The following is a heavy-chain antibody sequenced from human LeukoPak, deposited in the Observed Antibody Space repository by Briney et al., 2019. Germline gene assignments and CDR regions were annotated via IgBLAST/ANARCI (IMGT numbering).Heavy chain of an antibody. CDR1: GGSVSSYS. CDR3: ARDRTGWFDP. CDR2: FYISGST. Sequence: SETLSLTCTVSGGSVSSYSWSWIRQPAGKGPEWIGRFYISGSTHYSPPPKSRVTVSLDKSRNQFSLKMSSVTAADTAVYYCARDRTGWFDPWGQGILVTVSS. J-gene: IGHJ5*02. V-gene: IGHV4-4*07.